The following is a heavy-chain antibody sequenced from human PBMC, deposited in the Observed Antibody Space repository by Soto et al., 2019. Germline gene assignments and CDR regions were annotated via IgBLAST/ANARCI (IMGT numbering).Heavy chain of an antibody. J-gene: IGHJ6*02. CDR1: WFSLSNGRMG. D-gene: IGHD6-6*01. V-gene: IGHV2-26*02. Sequence: QVTLKESGPVLVQPTEPLTLTCTVSWFSLSNGRMGVSWIRQPPGKPLEWLAHFFSDVERSYSASMQSRLTLSTYTSESQVVLTMTNMDHVDTATYYCARMDGDYNYFGLDVWGQGTTVTVSS. CDR3: ARMDGDYNYFGLDV. CDR2: FFSDVER.